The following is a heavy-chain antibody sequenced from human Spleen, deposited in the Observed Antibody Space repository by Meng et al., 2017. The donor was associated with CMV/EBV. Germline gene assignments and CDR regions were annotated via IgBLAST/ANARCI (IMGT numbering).Heavy chain of an antibody. CDR2: IKQDGSEK. CDR3: AREGRDLDY. V-gene: IGHV3-7*01. D-gene: IGHD2-15*01. Sequence: GESLKISCAASGFTFRNAWMSWVRQAPGKGLEWLANIKQDGSEKYYVDSVKGRFTISRDTANKSLYLQMNSLRVEDTAVYYCAREGRDLDYWGQGTLVTVSS. J-gene: IGHJ4*02. CDR1: GFTFRNAW.